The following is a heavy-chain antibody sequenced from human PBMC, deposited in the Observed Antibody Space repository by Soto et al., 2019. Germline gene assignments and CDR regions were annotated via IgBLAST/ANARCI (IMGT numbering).Heavy chain of an antibody. D-gene: IGHD3-16*02. Sequence: QVQLVESGGGVVQPGRSLRLSCAASGFTFSSYGMHWVRQAPGKGLEWVAVISYDGSNKYYADSVKGRFTISRDNSKNTLYLQMNSLGAEDTAVYYCAKDFISNYYYYYGMDVWGQGTTVTVSS. CDR2: ISYDGSNK. CDR1: GFTFSSYG. V-gene: IGHV3-30*18. J-gene: IGHJ6*02. CDR3: AKDFISNYYYYYGMDV.